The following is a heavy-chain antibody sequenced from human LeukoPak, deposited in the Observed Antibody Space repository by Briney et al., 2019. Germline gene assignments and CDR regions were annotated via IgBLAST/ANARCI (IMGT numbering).Heavy chain of an antibody. CDR2: IYYSGST. D-gene: IGHD3-22*01. CDR3: ARSYDSSDEADY. V-gene: IGHV4-59*08. CDR1: GGSISSYY. J-gene: IGHJ4*02. Sequence: PSETLSLTCTVSGGSISSYYWSWIRQPPGKGLEWIGYIYYSGSTNYNPSLKGRVTISVDTSKNQFSLKLSSVTAADTAVYYCARSYDSSDEADYWGQGTLVTVSS.